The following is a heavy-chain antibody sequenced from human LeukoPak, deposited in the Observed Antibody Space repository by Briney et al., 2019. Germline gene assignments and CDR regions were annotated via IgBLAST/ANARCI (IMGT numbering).Heavy chain of an antibody. CDR2: ISSSSSYI. D-gene: IGHD3-22*01. CDR1: GFTFSSYS. J-gene: IGHJ4*02. CDR3: ARDVHYYGSSGYYGPGVDY. V-gene: IGHV3-21*01. Sequence: GGSLRLSCAASGFTFSSYSMNWVRQAPGKGLEWVSSISSSSSYIYYADSVKGRFTISRDNAKNSLYLQMNSLRAEDTAVYYCARDVHYYGSSGYYGPGVDYWGQGTLVTVSS.